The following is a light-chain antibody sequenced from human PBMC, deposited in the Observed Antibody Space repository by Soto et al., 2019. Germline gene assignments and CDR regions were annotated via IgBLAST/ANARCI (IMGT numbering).Light chain of an antibody. CDR1: RSDVGGYNY. J-gene: IGLJ2*01. V-gene: IGLV2-14*01. Sequence: QSALTQPASVSGSPGQSITISCTGTRSDVGGYNYVSWYQHHPGKAPKLMIYEVSNRPSGVSNRFSGSKSGNTASLAISGLQAEDEADYYCSSYTSSSTLDVVVGGGTKLTVL. CDR2: EVS. CDR3: SSYTSSSTLDVV.